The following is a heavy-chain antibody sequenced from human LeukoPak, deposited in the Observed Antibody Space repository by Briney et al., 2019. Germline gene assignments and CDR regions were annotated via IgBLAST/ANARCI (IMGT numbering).Heavy chain of an antibody. J-gene: IGHJ4*02. Sequence: PSETLSLTCTVSGCSISSSSYYWGWIRQPPGKGLEWIGSIYYSGSTYYNPSLKSRVTISVDTSKNQFSLKLSSVTAADTAVYYCARHNRNDFWSAFDYWGQGTLVTVSP. CDR1: GCSISSSSYY. CDR2: IYYSGST. D-gene: IGHD3-3*01. CDR3: ARHNRNDFWSAFDY. V-gene: IGHV4-39*01.